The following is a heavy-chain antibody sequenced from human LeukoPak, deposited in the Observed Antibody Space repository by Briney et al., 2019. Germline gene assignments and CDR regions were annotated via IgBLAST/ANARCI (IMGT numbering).Heavy chain of an antibody. V-gene: IGHV1-69*06. CDR2: IIPIFGTA. J-gene: IGHJ5*02. CDR1: GGTFSSYA. D-gene: IGHD3-10*01. Sequence: SVKVSYKASGGTFSSYAISWVRQAPGQGLEWMGGIIPIFGTANYAQKFQGRVTITADKSMSTAYMELSSLRSEDTAVYYCARVGTYYYGSGSYSGWFDPWGQGTLVTVSS. CDR3: ARVGTYYYGSGSYSGWFDP.